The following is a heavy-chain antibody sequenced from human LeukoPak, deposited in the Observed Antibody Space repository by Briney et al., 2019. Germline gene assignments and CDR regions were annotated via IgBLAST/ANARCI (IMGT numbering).Heavy chain of an antibody. Sequence: SETLSLTCTLSDGSSSSHYWSLIRQRPVKVLEWIRYIHYSGTTNYNPSLKSRVTISVDTSKNQLSLKVSSVTAADTDVYYCARDGVHQGGYYSYYMDVWGKGTTVTVSS. CDR2: IHYSGTT. CDR3: ARDGVHQGGYYSYYMDV. V-gene: IGHV4-59*11. CDR1: DGSSSSHY. D-gene: IGHD2-8*01. J-gene: IGHJ6*03.